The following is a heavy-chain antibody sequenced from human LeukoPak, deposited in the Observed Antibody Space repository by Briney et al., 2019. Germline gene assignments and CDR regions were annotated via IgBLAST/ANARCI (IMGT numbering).Heavy chain of an antibody. D-gene: IGHD6-13*01. J-gene: IGHJ6*02. CDR3: ARLGGIARMDV. CDR2: MHHSCST. Sequence: SGTVSLTCSVSGGSISCCHWIWMRQSPGKGLEWIGYMHHSCSTSDNPSLKSRVPISLDTPKNQFSLKLSSVTAADTAVYYCARLGGIARMDVWGQGTTVRVS. V-gene: IGHV4-59*01. CDR1: GGSISCCH.